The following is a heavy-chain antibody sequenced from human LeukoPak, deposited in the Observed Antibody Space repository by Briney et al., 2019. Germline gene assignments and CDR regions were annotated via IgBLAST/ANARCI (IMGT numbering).Heavy chain of an antibody. CDR1: GFTFDDYA. Sequence: PGGSLRLSCAASGFTFDDYAMHWVRQAPGKGLEWVSGISWNSGSIGYADSVKGRFAISRDNAKNSLYLQMNSLRAEDTALYYCAKAGVYYYGSGSTNYMDVWGKGTTVTISS. D-gene: IGHD3-10*01. CDR2: ISWNSGSI. J-gene: IGHJ6*03. CDR3: AKAGVYYYGSGSTNYMDV. V-gene: IGHV3-9*01.